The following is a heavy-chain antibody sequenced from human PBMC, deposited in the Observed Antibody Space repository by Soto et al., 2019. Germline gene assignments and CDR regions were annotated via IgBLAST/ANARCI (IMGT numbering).Heavy chain of an antibody. Sequence: EVQLVETGGGLIQPGGSLRLSCADSGFTVSSNYMSWVRQAPGKGLEWVSVIYSGGSTYYADSVKGRFTISRDNSKNTLYLQMNSLRAEDTAVYYCAGPSSGWSAHTGPGYFDLWGRGTLVTVSS. D-gene: IGHD6-19*01. CDR3: AGPSSGWSAHTGPGYFDL. CDR2: IYSGGST. CDR1: GFTVSSNY. J-gene: IGHJ2*01. V-gene: IGHV3-53*02.